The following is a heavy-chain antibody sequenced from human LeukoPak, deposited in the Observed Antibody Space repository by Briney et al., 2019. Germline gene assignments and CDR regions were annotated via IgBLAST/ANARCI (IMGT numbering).Heavy chain of an antibody. Sequence: ASVKVSCKASGGTFSSYAISWVRQAPGQGLEWMGGIIPIFGTANYAQKFQGRVTITADESTSTAYMELSSLRSEDTAVYYCASRSSITGTLLIDYWGQGTLVTVSS. CDR2: IIPIFGTA. CDR3: ASRSSITGTLLIDY. D-gene: IGHD1-20*01. V-gene: IGHV1-69*01. J-gene: IGHJ4*02. CDR1: GGTFSSYA.